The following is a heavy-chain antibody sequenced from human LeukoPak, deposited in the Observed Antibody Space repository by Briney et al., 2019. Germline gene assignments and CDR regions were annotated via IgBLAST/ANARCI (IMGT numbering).Heavy chain of an antibody. Sequence: ASVTVSCTASGYTFTIYYMHWVRQAPGQGLEWMGIINPSGGSTSYAQKFQGRVTMTRDMSTSTVYMELSSLRSEDTAVYYCARGGRMATTVSFDYWGQGTLVTVSA. CDR1: GYTFTIYY. V-gene: IGHV1-46*01. CDR2: INPSGGST. CDR3: ARGGRMATTVSFDY. J-gene: IGHJ4*02. D-gene: IGHD5-24*01.